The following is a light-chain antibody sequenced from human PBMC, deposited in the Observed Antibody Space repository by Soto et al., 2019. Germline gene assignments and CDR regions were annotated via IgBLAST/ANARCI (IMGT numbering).Light chain of an antibody. CDR2: ANN. J-gene: IGLJ3*02. Sequence: QSVLTQPPSVSGAPGQRVSISCSGNSSNIGNNYVSWYQQLPGTAPGLLIFANNLRPSGIPARFSGSESGTSATLDITGPQTGDEADFYCGASANSRSGGRAVFGGGTKLTVL. CDR3: GASANSRSGGRAV. V-gene: IGLV1-51*01. CDR1: SSNIGNNY.